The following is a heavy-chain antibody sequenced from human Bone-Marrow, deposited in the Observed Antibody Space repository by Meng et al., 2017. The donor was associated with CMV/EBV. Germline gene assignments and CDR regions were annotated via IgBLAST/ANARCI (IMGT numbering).Heavy chain of an antibody. CDR3: ARRSSGWLTDYFDY. CDR1: GFTFSSYE. CDR2: ISSSGSTI. Sequence: GESLKISCAASGFTFSSYEMNWVRQAPGKGLEWVSYISSSGSTIYYADSVKGRFTISRDNAKNSLYLQMNSLRAEDTAVYYCARRSSGWLTDYFDYWGQGTLVTVSS. V-gene: IGHV3-48*03. D-gene: IGHD6-19*01. J-gene: IGHJ4*02.